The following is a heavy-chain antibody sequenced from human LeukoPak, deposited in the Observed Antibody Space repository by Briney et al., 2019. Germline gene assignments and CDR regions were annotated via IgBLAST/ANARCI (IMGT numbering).Heavy chain of an antibody. J-gene: IGHJ3*02. D-gene: IGHD3-3*01. CDR2: MNPNIGRT. CDR3: ARDNVRDYDFWSGYSSGAFDI. V-gene: IGHV1-8*03. CDR1: GGTFTSYD. Sequence: ASVKVSCKASGGTFTSYDINWVRQATGQGLEWMGWMNPNIGRTGYAQKFQGRFTITRNTSISTAYMELSSLISEDTAVYYCARDNVRDYDFWSGYSSGAFDIWGQGTMVTVSS.